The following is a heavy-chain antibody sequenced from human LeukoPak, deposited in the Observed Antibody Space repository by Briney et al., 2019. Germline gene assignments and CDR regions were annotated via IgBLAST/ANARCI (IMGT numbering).Heavy chain of an antibody. V-gene: IGHV4-59*08. CDR3: ARYQGHDAFDI. Sequence: PSETLSLTCTVSGGSISSYYWSWIRQPPGKGLEWIGYIYYSGSTNYNPSLKSRVTISVDTSKNQFSLKLSSVTAADTAVYYCARYQGHDAFDIWGQGTMVTVSS. D-gene: IGHD2-2*01. J-gene: IGHJ3*02. CDR1: GGSISSYY. CDR2: IYYSGST.